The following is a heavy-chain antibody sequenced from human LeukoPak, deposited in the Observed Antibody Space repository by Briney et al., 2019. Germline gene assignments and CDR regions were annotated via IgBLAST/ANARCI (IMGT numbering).Heavy chain of an antibody. D-gene: IGHD3-10*01. V-gene: IGHV4-59*12. CDR2: FYYSGST. CDR3: ARGGRSTYVLLWFGEYFDY. CDR1: GGSISSYY. J-gene: IGHJ4*02. Sequence: PSETLSLTCTVSGGSISSYYWSWLRQPPGKGLEWIGYFYYSGSTNYNPSLKSRVTISVDTSKNQFSLTLSSVTAAGTAVYYCARGGRSTYVLLWFGEYFDYWGQGTLVTVSS.